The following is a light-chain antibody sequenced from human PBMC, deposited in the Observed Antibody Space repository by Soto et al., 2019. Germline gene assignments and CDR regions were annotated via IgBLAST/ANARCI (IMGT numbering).Light chain of an antibody. J-gene: IGKJ5*01. CDR3: QQYNIWRSIS. CDR2: DTS. CDR1: HSISNK. Sequence: IVMTQSPATLSVSPCEIATLSCSSSHSISNKLAWYQHKPGQAPRLLIYDTSTRVAGIPARFTGSGSGTDFTLTISSLQSEDFAVYYCQQYNIWRSISFGQGTRLEI. V-gene: IGKV3-15*01.